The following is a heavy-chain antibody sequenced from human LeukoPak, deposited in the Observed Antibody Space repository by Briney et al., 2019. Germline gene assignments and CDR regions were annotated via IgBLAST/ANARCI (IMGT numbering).Heavy chain of an antibody. CDR2: IYCSGTT. Sequence: SETLSLTCTVSGGSFSSCGYYWSWIRQHPGKGLVWIGCIYCSGTTYYHPSLTSRVAISVDTSKNQFSLKLSSVTAADTAVYYCARSGTVTTWNYWGQGTLVTVSS. CDR3: ARSGTVTTWNY. D-gene: IGHD4-17*01. CDR1: GGSFSSCGYY. V-gene: IGHV4-31*03. J-gene: IGHJ4*02.